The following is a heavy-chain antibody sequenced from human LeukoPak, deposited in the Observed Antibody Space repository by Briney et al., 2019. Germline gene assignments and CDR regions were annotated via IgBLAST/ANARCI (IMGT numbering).Heavy chain of an antibody. CDR3: ATSSGWYTYYFDY. D-gene: IGHD6-19*01. CDR2: ISSSSSYT. V-gene: IGHV3-11*06. J-gene: IGHJ4*02. Sequence: GGSLRLSCAASGFTFSDYYMSWIRQAPGKGLEWVSCISSSSSYTNYADSVKGRFTISRDNAKNSLYLQMNSLRAEDTAVYYCATSSGWYTYYFDYWGQGTLVTVSS. CDR1: GFTFSDYY.